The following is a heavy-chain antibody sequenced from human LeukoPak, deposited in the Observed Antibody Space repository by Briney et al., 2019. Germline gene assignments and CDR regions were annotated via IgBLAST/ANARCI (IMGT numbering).Heavy chain of an antibody. CDR3: ARGIWFGEFYYYYYMDV. V-gene: IGHV1-18*01. Sequence: ASVTVSCKSSGYTFTSYGIRWVRQAPRQGLAWMGWISAYNGNTNYAQKLQGRVTMTTDTSTSTAYMELRSLRSDDTAVYYCARGIWFGEFYYYYYMDVWGKGTTVTVSS. D-gene: IGHD3-10*01. CDR2: ISAYNGNT. CDR1: GYTFTSYG. J-gene: IGHJ6*03.